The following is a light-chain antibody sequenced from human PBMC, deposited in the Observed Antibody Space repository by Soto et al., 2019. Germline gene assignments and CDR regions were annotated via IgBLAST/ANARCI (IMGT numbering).Light chain of an antibody. V-gene: IGKV1-12*01. J-gene: IGKJ4*01. Sequence: IQMPQSPSSVSASVGDTVTITCRASQGIGSWLAWYHQIPGKAPKLLIYSASSLQSGTPSRFTGRGSGAAFTLTITNLQPEDVGVYHCQQASSFPRTFGGGTKVDIK. CDR3: QQASSFPRT. CDR2: SAS. CDR1: QGIGSW.